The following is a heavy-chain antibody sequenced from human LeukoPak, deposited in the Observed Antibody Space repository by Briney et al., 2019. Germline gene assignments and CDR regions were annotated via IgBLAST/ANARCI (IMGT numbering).Heavy chain of an antibody. V-gene: IGHV3-23*01. D-gene: IGHD6-13*01. CDR1: GFTFSNYG. J-gene: IGHJ6*03. Sequence: GGSLRLSCAASGFTFSNYGLSWVRQAPGKGLEWVSGITGSGGSTYYADSVKGRFTISREISKTTLFLQMTSLRAEDTAVYYCAKGGSSSWDYMDVWGKGTTVTIS. CDR2: ITGSGGST. CDR3: AKGGSSSWDYMDV.